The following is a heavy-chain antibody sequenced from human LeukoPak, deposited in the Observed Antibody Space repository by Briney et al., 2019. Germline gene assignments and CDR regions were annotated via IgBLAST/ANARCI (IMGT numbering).Heavy chain of an antibody. CDR2: INAGNGDT. CDR3: ARGYCSSTSCQYYFDY. Sequence: ASVKVSCKASGYTFTNYALHWVRQAPGQRLEWMEWINAGNGDTRYSQRFQGRVTITRDTSVSTVDMELSSLRSEDTAVYYCARGYCSSTSCQYYFDYWGQGTLVTVSS. D-gene: IGHD2-2*01. J-gene: IGHJ4*02. V-gene: IGHV1-3*01. CDR1: GYTFTNYA.